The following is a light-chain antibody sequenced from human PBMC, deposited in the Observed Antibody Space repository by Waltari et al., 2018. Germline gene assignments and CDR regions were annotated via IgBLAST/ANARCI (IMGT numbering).Light chain of an antibody. CDR3: QRYDNLPIFA. V-gene: IGKV1-33*01. CDR1: QDISNY. J-gene: IGKJ3*01. CDR2: DAS. Sequence: DIQMTQSPPSLSAFVGDRVIMTCQASQDISNYLNWYQQKPGKAPKLLIRDASNLETGVPTRFSGSQSRTDFTLTISSLQPEDVGTYYCQRYDNLPIFAFGPGTKVEIK.